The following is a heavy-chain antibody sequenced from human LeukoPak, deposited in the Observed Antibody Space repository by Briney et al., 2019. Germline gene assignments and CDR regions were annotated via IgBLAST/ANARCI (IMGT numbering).Heavy chain of an antibody. J-gene: IGHJ4*02. CDR3: ARDDSSGYYPAYYFDY. CDR2: INQDGSDK. V-gene: IGHV3-7*04. D-gene: IGHD3-22*01. CDR1: GFTFSSYW. Sequence: PGGSLRLSCAASGFTFSSYWMSWVRQAPGKGLEWVANINQDGSDKYYVDSVKGRFTISRDNAKNSLYLQMNSLRAEDTAVYYCARDDSSGYYPAYYFDYWGQGTLVTVSS.